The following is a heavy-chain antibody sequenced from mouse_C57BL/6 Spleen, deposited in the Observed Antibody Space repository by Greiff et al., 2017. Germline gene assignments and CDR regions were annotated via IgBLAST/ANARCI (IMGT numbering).Heavy chain of an antibody. Sequence: EVMLVESGGGLVQPGGSPTLSCAASGFTFSDYGMAWVRQAPRKGPEWVAFISNLAYSIYYADTVTGRFTISRENAKNTLYLEMSSLRSEDTAMYYCARDDGSRGSYAMDYWGQGTSVTVSS. J-gene: IGHJ4*01. CDR2: ISNLAYSI. D-gene: IGHD1-1*01. V-gene: IGHV5-15*01. CDR3: ARDDGSRGSYAMDY. CDR1: GFTFSDYG.